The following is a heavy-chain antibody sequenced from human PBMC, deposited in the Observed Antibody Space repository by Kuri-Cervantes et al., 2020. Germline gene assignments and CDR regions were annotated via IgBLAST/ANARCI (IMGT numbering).Heavy chain of an antibody. D-gene: IGHD6-13*01. J-gene: IGHJ4*02. Sequence: GESLKISCAASGFTFSDYYMSWIRQAPGKGLEWISYISNGGTTIYYAADSVKGRFTLSRDNAGNSLYLQMNSLRADDTAVYYCAKGSSWSIDYWGQGTLVTVSS. V-gene: IGHV3-11*01. CDR1: GFTFSDYY. CDR2: ISNGGTTI. CDR3: AKGSSWSIDY.